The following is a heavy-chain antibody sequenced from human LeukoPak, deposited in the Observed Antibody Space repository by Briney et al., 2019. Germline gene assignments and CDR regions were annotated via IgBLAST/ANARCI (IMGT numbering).Heavy chain of an antibody. J-gene: IGHJ6*03. CDR2: IYTSGST. CDR1: GGSFSGYY. V-gene: IGHV4-59*10. D-gene: IGHD3-10*01. CDR3: ARSRMVRGVIITQDYYYYMDV. Sequence: SETLSLTCAVYGGSFSGYYWSWIRQPAGKGLEWIGRIYTSGSTNYNPSLKSRVTMSVDTSKNQFSLKLSSVTAADTAVYYCARSRMVRGVIITQDYYYYMDVWGKGTTVTVSS.